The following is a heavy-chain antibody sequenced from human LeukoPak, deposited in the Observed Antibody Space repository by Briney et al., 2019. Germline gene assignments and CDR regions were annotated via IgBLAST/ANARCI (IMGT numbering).Heavy chain of an antibody. V-gene: IGHV4-34*01. CDR3: ARRRRSVVKTLDY. CDR1: GGSFSGYY. J-gene: IGHJ4*02. Sequence: PSETLSLTCAVYGGSFSGYYWSWIRQPPGKGLEWIGEINHSGSTNYNPSLKSRVTISVDTSKNQFSLKLSSVTAADTAVYYCARRRRSVVKTLDYWGQGTLVTVSS. D-gene: IGHD4-23*01. CDR2: INHSGST.